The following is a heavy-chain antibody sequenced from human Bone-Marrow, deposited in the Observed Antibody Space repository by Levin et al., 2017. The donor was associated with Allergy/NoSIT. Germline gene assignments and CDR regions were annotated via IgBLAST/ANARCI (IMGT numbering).Heavy chain of an antibody. CDR2: IYWDDEK. J-gene: IGHJ4*02. Sequence: SGPTLVKPPQTLTLTCTFSDFSLSPSGVGVGWVRRPPGKALEWLAVIYWDDEKDYSPSLKNRLTITKDTSTKQVVLTMTNMDPVDTATYYCVHTTLIVTDIKDELYFDFWGQGTLVTVSS. D-gene: IGHD3-22*01. CDR1: DFSLSPSGVG. V-gene: IGHV2-5*02. CDR3: VHTTLIVTDIKDELYFDF.